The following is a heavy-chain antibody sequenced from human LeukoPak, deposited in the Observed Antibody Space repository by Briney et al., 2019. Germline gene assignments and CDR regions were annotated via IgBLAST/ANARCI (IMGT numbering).Heavy chain of an antibody. V-gene: IGHV4-61*09. CDR1: GGSISSGSYY. CDR2: IYTSGGT. J-gene: IGHJ3*02. CDR3: AATYCSSTSCYYSSAFDI. Sequence: SETLSLTCTVSGGSISSGSYYWSWIRQPAGKGLEWIGHIYTSGGTNYNPSLKSRVTISVDTSKNQFSLKLSSVSAADTAVYYCAATYCSSTSCYYSSAFDIWGQGTMVTVSS. D-gene: IGHD2-2*01.